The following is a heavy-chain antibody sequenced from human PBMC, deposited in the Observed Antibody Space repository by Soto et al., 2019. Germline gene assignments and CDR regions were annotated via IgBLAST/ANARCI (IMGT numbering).Heavy chain of an antibody. D-gene: IGHD3-10*01. CDR3: ARMDYYGSWSPNLFVP. CDR2: MNTNGGNT. Sequence: QVQLVQSGAEVKKHGASVNVSCKASGYTFTSYDINWVRQATGQGLEWMGWMNTNGGNTGYAQKFQGRVIMTRDTPISTTYMELGGLTSEDTAVYYCARMDYYGSWSPNLFVPWGQGTLVCVAS. V-gene: IGHV1-8*01. J-gene: IGHJ5*02. CDR1: GYTFTSYD.